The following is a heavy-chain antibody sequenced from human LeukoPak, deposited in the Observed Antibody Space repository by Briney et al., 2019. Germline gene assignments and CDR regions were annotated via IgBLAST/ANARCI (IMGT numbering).Heavy chain of an antibody. CDR1: GGSISNTNW. J-gene: IGHJ4*02. CDR3: SRENGACSPFGY. CDR2: ISLTGLT. V-gene: IGHV4-4*02. Sequence: SETLSLTCGVSGGSISNTNWWSWVRPPPGQGLEWIEEISLTGLTHYNPSLESRVTVSLDKSKHQLSLNLTSVTAADTAVYYCSRENGACSPFGYWGQGTLVTV. D-gene: IGHD2-15*01.